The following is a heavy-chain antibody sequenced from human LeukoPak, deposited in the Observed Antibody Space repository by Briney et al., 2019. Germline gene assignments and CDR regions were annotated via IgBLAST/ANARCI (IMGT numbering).Heavy chain of an antibody. CDR1: GYSISSGYF. Sequence: PSETLSLTCSVSGYSISSGYFWGWIRQPPGKGPEWIATTHHSGATYYNPSLKSRVTLSVDTSTTQVSMKMTSVTAADTAVYYCTREVWGSTFPDYWGQGTLVTVSS. V-gene: IGHV4-38-2*02. D-gene: IGHD7-27*01. CDR3: TREVWGSTFPDY. CDR2: THHSGAT. J-gene: IGHJ4*02.